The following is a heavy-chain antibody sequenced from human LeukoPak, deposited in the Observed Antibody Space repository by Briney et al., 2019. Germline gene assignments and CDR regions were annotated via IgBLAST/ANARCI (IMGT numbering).Heavy chain of an antibody. Sequence: PSETLSLTCTVSGGSISSYYWSWIRQPPGKGLEWIGYIYYSGSTNYNPSLKSRVTISVDTSKNQFSLKLSSVTAADTAMYYCARDGTTDGIFDYWGQGTLVTVSS. CDR2: IYYSGST. J-gene: IGHJ4*02. D-gene: IGHD1-7*01. CDR3: ARDGTTDGIFDY. CDR1: GGSISSYY. V-gene: IGHV4-59*01.